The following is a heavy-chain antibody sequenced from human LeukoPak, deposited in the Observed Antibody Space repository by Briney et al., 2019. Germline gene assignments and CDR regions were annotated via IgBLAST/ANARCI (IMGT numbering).Heavy chain of an antibody. V-gene: IGHV1-69*05. CDR1: GGTFSSYA. D-gene: IGHD3-9*01. CDR2: IIPIFGTA. J-gene: IGHJ4*02. Sequence: EASVKVSCKASGGTFSSYAISWVRQAPGQGRDWMGRIIPIFGTANYAQKFQGRVTITTDESTSTAYMELSSLRSEDTAVYYCARDHQGVPDYDILTGYYPLDYWGQGTLVTVSS. CDR3: ARDHQGVPDYDILTGYYPLDY.